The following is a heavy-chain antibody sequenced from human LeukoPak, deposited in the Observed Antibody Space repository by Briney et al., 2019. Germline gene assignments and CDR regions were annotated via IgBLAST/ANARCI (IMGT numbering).Heavy chain of an antibody. D-gene: IGHD5-12*01. Sequence: GGSLRLSCAASGFTFSNAWMSWVRQAPGKGLEWVGRIKSKTDGGTTDYAAPVKGRFTISRDDSKNTLYLQMNSLKTEDTAVYYCTTPHVDIVATILGYSYDEDWGQGTLVTVSS. CDR2: IKSKTDGGTT. CDR3: TTPHVDIVATILGYSYDED. CDR1: GFTFSNAW. V-gene: IGHV3-15*01. J-gene: IGHJ4*02.